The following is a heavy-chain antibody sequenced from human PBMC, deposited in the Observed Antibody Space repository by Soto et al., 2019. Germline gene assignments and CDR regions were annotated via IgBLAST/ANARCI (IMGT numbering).Heavy chain of an antibody. Sequence: ESGGGLVKPGGSLRLSCAASGFTFSNAWMSWVRQAPGKGLEWVGRIKSKTAGGTTDYAAPVKGRFIISRDDSKNTLYLQMNSLKTEDTAVYYCTTDHRTVALDYWGQGTLVTVSS. J-gene: IGHJ4*02. CDR2: IKSKTAGGTT. CDR1: GFTFSNAW. D-gene: IGHD4-4*01. V-gene: IGHV3-15*01. CDR3: TTDHRTVALDY.